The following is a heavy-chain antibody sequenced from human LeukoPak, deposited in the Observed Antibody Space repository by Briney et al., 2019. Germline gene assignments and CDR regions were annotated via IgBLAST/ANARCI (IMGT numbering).Heavy chain of an antibody. J-gene: IGHJ4*02. CDR2: INPNSGGT. Sequence: ASVKVSCKASGYTFTGYYMHWARQAPGQGLEWMGRINPNSGGTNYAQKFQGRVTMTRDTSISTAYMELSRLRSDDTAVYYCARGSFIAAAGNGIDYWGQGTLVTVSS. CDR3: ARGSFIAAAGNGIDY. V-gene: IGHV1-2*06. D-gene: IGHD6-13*01. CDR1: GYTFTGYY.